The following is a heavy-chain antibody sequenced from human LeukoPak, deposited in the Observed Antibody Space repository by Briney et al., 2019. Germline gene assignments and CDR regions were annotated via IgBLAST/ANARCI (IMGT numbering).Heavy chain of an antibody. CDR3: ARGPRGARYCSSTSCSSYYYYGMDV. CDR1: GFTVSSNY. Sequence: GGSLRLSCAASGFTVSSNYMSWVRQAPGKGLEWVSVIYSGGSTYYADSVKGRFTISRHNSKNTLYLQMSSLRAEDTAVYYCARGPRGARYCSSTSCSSYYYYGMDVWGQGTTVTVSS. J-gene: IGHJ6*02. D-gene: IGHD2-2*01. V-gene: IGHV3-53*04. CDR2: IYSGGST.